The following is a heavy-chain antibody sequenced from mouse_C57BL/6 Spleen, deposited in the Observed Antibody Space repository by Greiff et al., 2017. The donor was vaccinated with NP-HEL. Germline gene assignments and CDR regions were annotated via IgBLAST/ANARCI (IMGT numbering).Heavy chain of an antibody. CDR2: ISSGGSYT. D-gene: IGHD1-1*01. V-gene: IGHV5-6*01. CDR3: ARQLITTEGFAY. CDR1: GFTFSSYG. Sequence: EVKLVESGGDLVKPGGSLKLSCAASGFTFSSYGMSWVRQTPDKRLEWVATISSGGSYTYYPDSVKGRFTISRDNAKNTLYLQMSSLKSEDTAMYYCARQLITTEGFAYWGQGTLVTVSA. J-gene: IGHJ3*01.